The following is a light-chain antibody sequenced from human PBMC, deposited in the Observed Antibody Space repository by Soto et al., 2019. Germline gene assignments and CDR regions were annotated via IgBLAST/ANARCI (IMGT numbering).Light chain of an antibody. Sequence: DIQLTQSPSPLSATLGDRVTITCRANQSISNYLHWYQQKPRKAPRLLIYAATTLQSGVPSRFSGCCSGTEFTLTISGLQPEDFATYYCLHSYSVVPYTFGPGTKLDIK. CDR1: QSISNY. CDR3: LHSYSVVPYT. J-gene: IGKJ2*01. CDR2: AAT. V-gene: IGKV1-39*01.